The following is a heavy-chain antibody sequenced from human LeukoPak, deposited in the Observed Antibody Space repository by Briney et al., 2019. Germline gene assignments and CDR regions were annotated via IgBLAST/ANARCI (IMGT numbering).Heavy chain of an antibody. Sequence: GGSLRLSCAASGFTFSSYSMNWVRQAPGKGLEWVSYISSSGSTIYYADSVKGRFTISRDNAKNSLYLQMNSLRAEDTAVYYCARIILGYYYGSGSYGYFDYWGQGTLVTVSS. J-gene: IGHJ4*02. V-gene: IGHV3-48*04. CDR3: ARIILGYYYGSGSYGYFDY. CDR2: ISSSGSTI. D-gene: IGHD3-10*01. CDR1: GFTFSSYS.